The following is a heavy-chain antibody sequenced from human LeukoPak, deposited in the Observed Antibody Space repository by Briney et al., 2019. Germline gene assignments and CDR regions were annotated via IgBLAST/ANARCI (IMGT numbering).Heavy chain of an antibody. CDR2: IWYDGRNK. J-gene: IGHJ4*02. Sequence: GSLRLSFAASGFTFSSYGMHWVRQAPGKGLEGVAGIWYDGRNKYYAGSGKGRFTISRDNYKNTLSLQMHSLRAEHTAVYYCERDRTNIVGATDWGQGTLVTVSS. CDR1: GFTFSSYG. CDR3: ERDRTNIVGATD. D-gene: IGHD1-26*01. V-gene: IGHV3-33*01.